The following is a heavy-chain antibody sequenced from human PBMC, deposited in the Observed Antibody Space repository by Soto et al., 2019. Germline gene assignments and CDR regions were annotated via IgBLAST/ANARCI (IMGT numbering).Heavy chain of an antibody. CDR3: AREFRFPAGELSSTSPYFDY. V-gene: IGHV1-18*01. CDR2: ISAYNGNT. D-gene: IGHD3-16*02. CDR1: GYTFTSYG. J-gene: IGHJ4*02. Sequence: QVQLVQSGAEVKKPGASVKVSCKASGYTFTSYGISWVRQAPGQGLEWMGWISAYNGNTNYAQKLQGRVTMTTDTSTSTAYMELRSLRSDDTAVYYCAREFRFPAGELSSTSPYFDYWGQGTLVTVSS.